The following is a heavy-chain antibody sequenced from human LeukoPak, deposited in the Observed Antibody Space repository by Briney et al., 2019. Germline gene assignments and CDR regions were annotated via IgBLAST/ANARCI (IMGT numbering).Heavy chain of an antibody. Sequence: SETLSLTCTVSGVSLRSYYWSWIRQPPRKGLEWVGYIYHSGSTHYIPSLKSRVTISVDTSKSQFSLKLSSVTAADTAVYYCEREGIGFDYWGQGTLVTVSS. J-gene: IGHJ4*02. D-gene: IGHD2/OR15-2a*01. CDR1: GVSLRSYY. V-gene: IGHV4-59*01. CDR3: EREGIGFDY. CDR2: IYHSGST.